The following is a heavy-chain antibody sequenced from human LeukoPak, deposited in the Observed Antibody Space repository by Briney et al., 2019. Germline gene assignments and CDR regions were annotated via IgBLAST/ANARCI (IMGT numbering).Heavy chain of an antibody. V-gene: IGHV4-34*01. CDR1: GGSCDDYY. Sequence: PSETLSLTCAVYGGSCDDYYCRWIRQPPGKGLEWIGEIHPSGIFYYNSSLVSRVTISIDTSKSQFSLRLTSVTAADTAFYYCARGRDRSKAGDHWGQGSLVTVSS. J-gene: IGHJ4*02. CDR3: ARGRDRSKAGDH. D-gene: IGHD5-24*01. CDR2: IHPSGIF.